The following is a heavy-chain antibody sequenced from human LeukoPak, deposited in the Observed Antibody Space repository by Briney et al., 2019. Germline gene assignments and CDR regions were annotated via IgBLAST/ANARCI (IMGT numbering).Heavy chain of an antibody. J-gene: IGHJ5*02. D-gene: IGHD6-13*01. CDR1: GGSISSGSYY. CDR2: IYTSGST. CDR3: ARYSGRRRDNWFDP. Sequence: SQTLSLTCTVSGGSISSGSYYWSWIRQPAGKGLEWIGRIYTSGSTNYNPSLKSRVTISVDTSKDQFSLKLSSVTAADTAVYYCARYSGRRRDNWFDPWGQGTLVTVSS. V-gene: IGHV4-61*02.